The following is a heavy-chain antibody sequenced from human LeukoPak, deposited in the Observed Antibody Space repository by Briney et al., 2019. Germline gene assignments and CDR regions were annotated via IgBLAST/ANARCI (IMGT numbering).Heavy chain of an antibody. CDR1: GGSISSGGYY. V-gene: IGHV4-31*03. CDR3: ARGAGGEAYQLLYLDP. CDR2: IYYSGST. Sequence: SPTLSLTCTVSGGSISSGGYYWSWIRQHPGKGLEWIGYIYYSGSTYYNPSLKSRVTISVDTSKNQFSLKLSSVTAADTAVYYCARGAGGEAYQLLYLDPWGQGTLVTVSS. D-gene: IGHD2-2*02. J-gene: IGHJ5*02.